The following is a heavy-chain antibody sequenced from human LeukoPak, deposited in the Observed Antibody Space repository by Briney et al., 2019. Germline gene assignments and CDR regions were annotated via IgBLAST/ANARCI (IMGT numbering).Heavy chain of an antibody. J-gene: IGHJ4*02. CDR3: ATTRVCGGVLLRPSCLYFED. D-gene: IGHD3-10*01. CDR1: GFIFSSYA. CDR2: VSGSGDNT. V-gene: IGHV3-23*01. Sequence: GGSLRLSCEPSGFIFSSYAMSWVRQAPGKGLEWVSAVSGSGDNTYYADSVKGRFTISRDNSKNTLYLQMNSLRAEDTAIYYCATTRVCGGVLLRPSCLYFEDWGQGALVTVSS.